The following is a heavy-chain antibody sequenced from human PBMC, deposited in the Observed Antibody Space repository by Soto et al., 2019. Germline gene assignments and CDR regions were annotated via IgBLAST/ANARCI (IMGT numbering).Heavy chain of an antibody. Sequence: GDSVKVCCKASGDTRTDFSMHWLRQSPGQRPEWMGWLSVGNGDTKYSQKLQGRVTITRDTSARTAYMELSNLRSEDTAVYYCATSEGDCGGGSCYTYFYYYGMDVWGQGTTVTVSS. J-gene: IGHJ6*02. CDR2: LSVGNGDT. CDR3: ATSEGDCGGGSCYTYFYYYGMDV. CDR1: GDTRTDFS. D-gene: IGHD2-15*01. V-gene: IGHV1-3*01.